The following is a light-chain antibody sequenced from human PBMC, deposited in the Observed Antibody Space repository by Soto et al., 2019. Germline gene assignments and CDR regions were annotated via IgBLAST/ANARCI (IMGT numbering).Light chain of an antibody. CDR3: VLYMSSGFWV. CDR2: STN. CDR1: SGSVSTSNY. V-gene: IGLV8-61*01. Sequence: QAVVTQEPSFSVSPGGTATLTCGLSSGSVSTSNYPCWFQQTPGQAPRTLIYSTNTRSSGVPDRFSGSILGSKAALTITGAQADDESDYYCVLYMSSGFWVFGGGTKLTVL. J-gene: IGLJ3*02.